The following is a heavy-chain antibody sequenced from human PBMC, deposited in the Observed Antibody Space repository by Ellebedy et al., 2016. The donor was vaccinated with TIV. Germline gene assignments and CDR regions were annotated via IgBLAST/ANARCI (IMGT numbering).Heavy chain of an antibody. CDR3: AVLAISWYFDL. V-gene: IGHV3-23*01. CDR2: ITVSGPDT. J-gene: IGHJ2*01. Sequence: GESLKISCAASGFTLSRFAMYWVRQAPGKGLEWVSSITVSGPDTYYTDSVKGRFTISRDNAKNSLYLQMNSLRDEDTAVYYCAVLAISWYFDLWGRGTLVTVSS. CDR1: GFTLSRFA.